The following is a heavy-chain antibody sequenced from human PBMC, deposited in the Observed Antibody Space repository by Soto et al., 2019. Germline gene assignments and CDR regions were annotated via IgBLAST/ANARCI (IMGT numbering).Heavy chain of an antibody. CDR2: IGPDGSST. V-gene: IGHV3-74*01. D-gene: IGHD1-1*01. CDR3: ARDNNWSYDY. J-gene: IGHJ4*02. CDR1: GFTFSSHW. Sequence: EVQLVESGGGLVQPGGSLRLSCAASGFTFSSHWMHWVRQAPGKGLVWVSHIGPDGSSTRDADSVQGRFTISRDNARNTLYLQMNSLRDEDTAVYYWARDNNWSYDYWGQGILVTVSS.